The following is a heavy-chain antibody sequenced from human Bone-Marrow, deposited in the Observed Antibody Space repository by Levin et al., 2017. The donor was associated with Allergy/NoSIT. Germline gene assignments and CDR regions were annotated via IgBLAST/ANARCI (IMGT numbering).Heavy chain of an antibody. J-gene: IGHJ6*03. Sequence: GGSLRLSCAASGFTFSSYWMSWVRQAPGKGLEWVANIKQDGSEKYYVDSVKGRFTISRDNAKNSLYLQMNSLRAEDTAVYYCARYAGREIDYDFWSGYSPGYMDVWGKGTTVTVSS. V-gene: IGHV3-7*03. CDR2: IKQDGSEK. CDR1: GFTFSSYW. D-gene: IGHD3-3*01. CDR3: ARYAGREIDYDFWSGYSPGYMDV.